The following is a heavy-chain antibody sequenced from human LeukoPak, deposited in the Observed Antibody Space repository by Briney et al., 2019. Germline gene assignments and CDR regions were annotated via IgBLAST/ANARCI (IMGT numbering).Heavy chain of an antibody. CDR2: INSDGSST. CDR3: ASVYYDFWSGYSGLRFDP. J-gene: IGHJ5*02. D-gene: IGHD3-3*01. V-gene: IGHV3-74*01. Sequence: PGGSLRLSCAASGFTFSGYWMHWVRQAPGTGLVWVSRINSDGSSTSYADSVKGRFTSSRDNAKNTLYLQMNSLTAEDTAVYYCASVYYDFWSGYSGLRFDPWGQGTLVTVSS. CDR1: GFTFSGYW.